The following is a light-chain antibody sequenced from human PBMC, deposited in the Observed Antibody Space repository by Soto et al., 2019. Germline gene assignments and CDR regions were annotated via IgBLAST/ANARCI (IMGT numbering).Light chain of an antibody. CDR3: QSYDSSLSGYV. CDR2: GNS. CDR1: SSNIGAGYD. Sequence: HSVLTQPPSVSGAPGQRVTISCTGSSSNIGAGYDVHWYQQLPGTAPKLLIYGNSNRPSGVPDRFSGSKSGTSASLAITGLQAEDESDYCCQSYDSSLSGYVFGTGTKLTVL. V-gene: IGLV1-40*01. J-gene: IGLJ1*01.